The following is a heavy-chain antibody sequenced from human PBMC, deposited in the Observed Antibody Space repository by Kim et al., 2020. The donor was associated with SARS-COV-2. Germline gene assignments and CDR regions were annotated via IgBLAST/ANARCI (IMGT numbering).Heavy chain of an antibody. CDR1: GGSISSYY. V-gene: IGHV4-59*01. CDR3: ARVVGALLLQNDAFDT. J-gene: IGHJ3*02. Sequence: SETLSLTCTVSGGSISSYYWSWIRQPPGKGLEWIGYIYYSGSTNYNPSLKSRVTISVDTSKNQFSLKLSSVTAADTAVYYCARVVGALLLQNDAFDTWGQETPVTVSS. D-gene: IGHD2-15*01. CDR2: IYYSGST.